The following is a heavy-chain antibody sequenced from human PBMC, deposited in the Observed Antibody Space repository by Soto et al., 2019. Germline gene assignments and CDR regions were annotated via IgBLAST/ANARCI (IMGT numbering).Heavy chain of an antibody. CDR2: ISYEGSNN. J-gene: IGHJ6*02. D-gene: IGHD2-2*01. CDR1: GFTFNSHG. V-gene: IGHV3-30*03. Sequence: QVQLVEAGGGVVQPGRSLRLSCGASGFTFNSHGMHWVRQAPGKGLEWVAVISYEGSNNFYAESVKGRFTISRDNSKNTLYLKMNSRRREDTAVYYCARGAEYQLLSRDYFYGMDVWGQGTTVTVSS. CDR3: ARGAEYQLLSRDYFYGMDV.